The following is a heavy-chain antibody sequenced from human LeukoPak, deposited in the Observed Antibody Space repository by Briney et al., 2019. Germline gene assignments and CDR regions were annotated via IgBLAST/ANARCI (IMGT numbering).Heavy chain of an antibody. CDR1: GFTFISYA. V-gene: IGHV3-64D*06. Sequence: AGSLRLSCSASGFTFISYAMHWVRQAPGKGLEYVSAISSNGGSTYYADSVKSRCTISRDNSKNTLYLQMSSLRAEDTAVYYCVKGGCSSTSCYIDYWGQGTLVTVSS. CDR3: VKGGCSSTSCYIDY. CDR2: ISSNGGST. J-gene: IGHJ4*02. D-gene: IGHD2-2*01.